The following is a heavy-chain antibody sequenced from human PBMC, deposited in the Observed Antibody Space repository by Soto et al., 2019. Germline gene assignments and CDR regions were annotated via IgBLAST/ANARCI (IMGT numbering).Heavy chain of an antibody. J-gene: IGHJ3*01. CDR2: VDPEGSGT. D-gene: IGHD4-17*01. CDR1: GYTFSDYF. CDR3: AFATSGNYGGFDF. Sequence: EVQLVQSGAEVKKPGATMKISCKASGYTFSDYFMHWIQQAPGKGLEWMGLVDPEGSGTIYSEKVQGRLTLSADTATHTAYMELSNLGSEDTAVYYCAFATSGNYGGFDFWGQGTLVTVSS. V-gene: IGHV1-69-2*01.